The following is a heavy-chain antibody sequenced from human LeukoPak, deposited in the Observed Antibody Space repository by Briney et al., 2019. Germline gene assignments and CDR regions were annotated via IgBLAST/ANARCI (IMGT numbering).Heavy chain of an antibody. V-gene: IGHV1-69*13. CDR1: GGTFSSYA. D-gene: IGHD2-2*01. CDR3: ARDQFLYCSSTSCYFDY. Sequence: SVKVSCKASGGTFSSYAISWVRQAPGQGLEWVGGIIPIFGTANYAQKFQGRVTITADESTSTAYMELSSLRSEDTAVYYCARDQFLYCSSTSCYFDYWGQGTLVTVSS. CDR2: IIPIFGTA. J-gene: IGHJ4*02.